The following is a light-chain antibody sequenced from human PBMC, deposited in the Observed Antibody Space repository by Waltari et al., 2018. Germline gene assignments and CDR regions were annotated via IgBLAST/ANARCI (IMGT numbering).Light chain of an antibody. CDR2: WAS. J-gene: IGKJ4*01. CDR1: QSVLYSSNNKNY. CDR3: QQYYSTPLT. Sequence: DFVMTQSPDSLAVSSGGSATINRTSSQSVLYSSNNKNYLAWYQQKPGQPPKLLIHWASTRESGVPDRFSGSGSGTDFTLTISSLQAEDVAVYYCQQYYSTPLTFGGGTKVEIK. V-gene: IGKV4-1*01.